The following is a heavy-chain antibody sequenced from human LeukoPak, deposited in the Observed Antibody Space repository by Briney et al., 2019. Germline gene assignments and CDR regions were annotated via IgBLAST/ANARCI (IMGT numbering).Heavy chain of an antibody. Sequence: PGRSLRLSCTASGFTFGDYAMSWVRQAPGKGLEWVGFIRSKAYGGTTEYAASVKGRFTISKDDSKSIAYLQMISLKTEDTAVYYCTRLPRGFSFDYWGQGTLVTVSS. D-gene: IGHD2-15*01. CDR1: GFTFGDYA. V-gene: IGHV3-49*04. CDR3: TRLPRGFSFDY. J-gene: IGHJ4*02. CDR2: IRSKAYGGTT.